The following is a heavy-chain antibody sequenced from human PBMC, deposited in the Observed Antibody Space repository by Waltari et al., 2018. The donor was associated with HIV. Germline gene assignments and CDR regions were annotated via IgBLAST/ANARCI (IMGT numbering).Heavy chain of an antibody. D-gene: IGHD1-26*01. J-gene: IGHJ1*01. V-gene: IGHV1-2*06. CDR1: GDTFTTYY. CDR3: ARGEDVTRTHLTPGFRLQF. Sequence: SVTLSCKASGDTFTTYYLYWLRQAPGQGLEWMGRINPASGDTTYSHTFQGRVTMTRDTASASTYMELTRLTSADTATYFGARGEDVTRTHLTPGFRLQFWGQGSLVVVSS. CDR2: INPASGDT.